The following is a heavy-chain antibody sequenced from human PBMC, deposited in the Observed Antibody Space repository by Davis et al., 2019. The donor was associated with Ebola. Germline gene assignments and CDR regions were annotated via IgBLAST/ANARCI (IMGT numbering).Heavy chain of an antibody. CDR3: ARGARAYYYDSSGYLVY. CDR1: GGSINSGGYA. CDR2: IYYSGST. J-gene: IGHJ4*02. Sequence: SETLSLTCAVSGGSINSGGYAWSWIRQPPGKGLEWIGYIYYSGSTNYNPSLKSRVTISVDTSKNQFSLKLSSVTAADTAVYYCARGARAYYYDSSGYLVYWGQGTLVTVSS. V-gene: IGHV4-61*08. D-gene: IGHD3-22*01.